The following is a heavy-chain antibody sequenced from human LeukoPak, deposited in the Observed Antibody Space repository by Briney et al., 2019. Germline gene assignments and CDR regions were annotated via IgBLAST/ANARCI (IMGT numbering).Heavy chain of an antibody. CDR3: ARCDFNSGSYYFDY. D-gene: IGHD3-10*01. CDR1: GYIFTSHY. J-gene: IGHJ4*02. CDR2: IHPIGGST. V-gene: IGHV1-46*01. Sequence: ASVKVSCKASGYIFTSHYIQWARQVHGQGLEWMGLIHPIGGSTTYAQRFQGRVTMTRDTATSTVYMELRSLRSEDTAIYYCARCDFNSGSYYFDYWGQGSMVTVSS.